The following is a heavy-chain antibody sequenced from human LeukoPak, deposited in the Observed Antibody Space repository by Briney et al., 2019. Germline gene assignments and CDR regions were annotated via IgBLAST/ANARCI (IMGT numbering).Heavy chain of an antibody. D-gene: IGHD6-19*01. Sequence: GGSLRLSCAASGFTFSNAWMSWVRQAPGKGLEWVARIKSETDGGTIDYAGSVKGRFTISRDDSKNTLYLQLNTLKTEDTAVYYCTTAVAGVITFDYWGQGTLVTVSS. CDR1: GFTFSNAW. J-gene: IGHJ4*02. V-gene: IGHV3-15*01. CDR2: IKSETDGGTI. CDR3: TTAVAGVITFDY.